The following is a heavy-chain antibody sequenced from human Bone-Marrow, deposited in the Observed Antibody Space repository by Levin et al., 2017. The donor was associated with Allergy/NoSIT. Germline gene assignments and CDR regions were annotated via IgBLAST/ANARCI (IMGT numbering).Heavy chain of an antibody. J-gene: IGHJ6*02. CDR3: ARASRPSPYYYYGMDV. Sequence: GESLKISCAASGFTFSDYYMIWIRQAPGKGLEWVSYISSSGSTIYYADSVKGRFTISRDNAKNSLYLQMNSLRAEDTAVYYCARASRPSPYYYYGMDVWGQGTTVTVSS. CDR1: GFTFSDYY. V-gene: IGHV3-11*01. CDR2: ISSSGSTI.